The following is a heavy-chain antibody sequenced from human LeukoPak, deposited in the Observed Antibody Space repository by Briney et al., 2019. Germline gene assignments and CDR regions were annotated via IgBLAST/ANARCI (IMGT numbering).Heavy chain of an antibody. Sequence: SQTLSLTCTVSGGSISSGSYYWSWIRQPAGKGLEWIGRIYTSGSTNYNPSLKSRVTISVDTSKNQFSLKLSSVTAVDTAVYYCARMDSGGYGTYFDYWGQGTLVTVSS. V-gene: IGHV4-61*02. CDR3: ARMDSGGYGTYFDY. CDR2: IYTSGST. CDR1: GGSISSGSYY. D-gene: IGHD5-12*01. J-gene: IGHJ4*02.